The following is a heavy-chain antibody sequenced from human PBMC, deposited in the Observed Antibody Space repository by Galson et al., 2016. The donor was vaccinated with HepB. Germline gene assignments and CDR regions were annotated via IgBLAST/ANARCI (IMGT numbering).Heavy chain of an antibody. J-gene: IGHJ5*02. CDR3: VRGIAVEPSANWFDP. CDR1: GYTFTTYA. D-gene: IGHD2-2*01. CDR2: INAGNGST. V-gene: IGHV1-3*01. Sequence: SVKVSCKASGYTFTTYAMHWVRQVPGQRLEWMGLINAGNGSTKYSQKFQGRVTITRDTSATTAYMELSNLRSEDTAVYYCVRGIAVEPSANWFDPWGQGSLVTVSS.